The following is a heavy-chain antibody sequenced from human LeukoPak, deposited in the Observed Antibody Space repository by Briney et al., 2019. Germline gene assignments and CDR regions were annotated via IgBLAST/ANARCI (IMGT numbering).Heavy chain of an antibody. J-gene: IGHJ4*02. CDR3: APDILTGYPIDY. D-gene: IGHD3-9*01. CDR1: GFTFSSYG. Sequence: GGSLRLSCAASGFTFSSYGMHWVRQAPGKGLEWVAVISYDGSNKYYAGSVKGRFTISRDNSKNTLYLQMNSLRAEDTAVYYCAPDILTGYPIDYWGQGTLVTVSS. CDR2: ISYDGSNK. V-gene: IGHV3-30*03.